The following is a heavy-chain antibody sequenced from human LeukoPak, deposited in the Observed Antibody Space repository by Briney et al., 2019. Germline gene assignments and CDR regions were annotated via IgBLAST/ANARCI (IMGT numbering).Heavy chain of an antibody. D-gene: IGHD6-19*01. CDR1: GFTFSSYG. Sequence: PGRSLRLSCAASGFTFSSYGMHWVRQAPGKGLEWVAVIWYDGSNKYYADSVKGRFTISRDNSKNTLYLQMNSLRAEDTAVYYCARGAQGSSGWSFDYWGQGTLVTVSS. J-gene: IGHJ4*02. V-gene: IGHV3-33*01. CDR2: IWYDGSNK. CDR3: ARGAQGSSGWSFDY.